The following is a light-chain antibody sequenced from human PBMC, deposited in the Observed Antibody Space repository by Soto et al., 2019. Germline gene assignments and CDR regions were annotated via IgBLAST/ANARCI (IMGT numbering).Light chain of an antibody. CDR1: QGVSSY. CDR2: AAS. J-gene: IGKJ5*01. CDR3: QHRDSYST. Sequence: DIQLTQSPCFLSASVGDRVTITCRASQGVSSYLAWYQQKPGKAPKLLIYAASTLHSGVPSRFSGSGSGTEFTLTISSLQPEDFATYYCQHRDSYSTFGQGTRLEIK. V-gene: IGKV1-9*01.